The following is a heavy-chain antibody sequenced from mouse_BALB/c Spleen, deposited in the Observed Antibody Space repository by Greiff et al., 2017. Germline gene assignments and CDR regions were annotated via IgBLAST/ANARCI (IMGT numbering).Heavy chain of an antibody. CDR1: GFSLTSFG. V-gene: IGHV2-9*02. J-gene: IGHJ4*01. Sequence: VKLMESGPGLVAPSQSLSLTCTVSGFSLTSFGVHWVRQPPGKGLEWLGVIWAGGSPNSNSAPMSRLSISKDNAKSHVFLKMNRLQTDDTAMYYCAREDYGSSYDAMDDWGQGTSVTVSS. D-gene: IGHD1-1*01. CDR3: AREDYGSSYDAMDD. CDR2: IWAGGSP.